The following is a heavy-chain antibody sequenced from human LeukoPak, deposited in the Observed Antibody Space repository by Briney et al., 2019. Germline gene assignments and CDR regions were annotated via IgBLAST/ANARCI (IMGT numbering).Heavy chain of an antibody. CDR2: ISGSGTAT. Sequence: GGSLRLSCAASGLTFSNYAMTWVRQAPGKGLVWGSLISGSGTATYKADSVKGRFTISRDNAKNSLYLQMNSLRAEDTAVYYCARAKELLADAFDIWGQGTMVTVSS. D-gene: IGHD1-26*01. V-gene: IGHV3-23*01. J-gene: IGHJ3*02. CDR1: GLTFSNYA. CDR3: ARAKELLADAFDI.